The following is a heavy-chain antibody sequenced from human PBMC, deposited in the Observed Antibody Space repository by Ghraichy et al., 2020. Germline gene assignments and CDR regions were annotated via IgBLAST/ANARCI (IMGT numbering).Heavy chain of an antibody. D-gene: IGHD2-21*02. J-gene: IGHJ6*02. V-gene: IGHV3-30-3*01. CDR3: ARGNQRRVTVIPYYYYGMDV. CDR1: GFTFSSYT. CDR2: ISYDGSNK. Sequence: GESLNISCAASGFTFSSYTMHWVRQAPGKGLEWVAVISYDGSNKYYADSVKGRFTISRDNSKNTLYLQMNSLRAEDTAVYYCARGNQRRVTVIPYYYYGMDVWGQGTTVAVSS.